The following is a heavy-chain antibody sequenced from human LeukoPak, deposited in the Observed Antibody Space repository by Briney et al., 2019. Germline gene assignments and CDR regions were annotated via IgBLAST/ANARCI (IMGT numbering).Heavy chain of an antibody. V-gene: IGHV4-39*07. Sequence: SETLSLTCTVSGGSIRSSSYYWGWIRQPPGKGLEWVGSIYYSGSTYYNPSLKSRVTISVDTSKNHFSLKLSSVTAADTAVYYCAREEVQWLATDYWGQGTLVTVSS. D-gene: IGHD6-19*01. CDR1: GGSIRSSSYY. J-gene: IGHJ4*02. CDR3: AREEVQWLATDY. CDR2: IYYSGST.